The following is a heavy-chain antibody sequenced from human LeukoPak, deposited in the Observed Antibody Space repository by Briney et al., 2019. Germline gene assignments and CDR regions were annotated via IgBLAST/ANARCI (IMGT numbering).Heavy chain of an antibody. CDR3: AKDLWSVATMAGGGYFDY. CDR2: ISGSGGST. Sequence: PGGSLRLSCAASGFTFSSYAMSWVRQAPGKGLEWVSAISGSGGSTYYADSVKGRFTISRDNSKNTLYLQMNSLRAEDTAVYYCAKDLWSVATMAGGGYFDYWGQGTLVTVSS. V-gene: IGHV3-23*01. J-gene: IGHJ4*02. CDR1: GFTFSSYA. D-gene: IGHD5-12*01.